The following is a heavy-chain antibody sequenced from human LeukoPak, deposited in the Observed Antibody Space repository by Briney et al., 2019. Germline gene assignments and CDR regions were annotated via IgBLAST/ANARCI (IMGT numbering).Heavy chain of an antibody. CDR3: AAFDSSGYYSQDDAFDI. D-gene: IGHD3-22*01. CDR2: IVVGSGNT. CDR1: GFTFTSSA. J-gene: IGHJ3*02. Sequence: SVKVSCKASGFTFTSSAMQRVRQARGQRLEWIGWIVVGSGNTNYAQKFQERVTITRDMSTSTAYMELSSLRSEDTAVYYCAAFDSSGYYSQDDAFDIWGQGTMVTVSS. V-gene: IGHV1-58*02.